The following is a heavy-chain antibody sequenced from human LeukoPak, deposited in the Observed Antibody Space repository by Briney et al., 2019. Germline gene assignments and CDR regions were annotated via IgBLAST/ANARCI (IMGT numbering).Heavy chain of an antibody. J-gene: IGHJ3*02. Sequence: PGGSLRLSCAASGFTFSSYAMSWVRQAPGKGLEWVSGISGSGGSTYYADSVKGRFTISRDNSKNTLYLQMNSLRAEDTAVYYCAKDMNYYDGSGYRRRGAFDIWGQGTMVTVSS. D-gene: IGHD3-22*01. CDR3: AKDMNYYDGSGYRRRGAFDI. CDR2: ISGSGGST. V-gene: IGHV3-23*01. CDR1: GFTFSSYA.